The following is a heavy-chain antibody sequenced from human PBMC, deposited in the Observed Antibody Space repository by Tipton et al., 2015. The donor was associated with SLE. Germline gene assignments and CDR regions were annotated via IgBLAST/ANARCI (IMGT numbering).Heavy chain of an antibody. CDR1: GFTFSSYG. CDR2: IRYDGSNK. J-gene: IGHJ4*02. Sequence: SLRLSCAASGFTFSSYGMHWVRQAPGKGLEWVAFIRYDGSNKYYADSVKGRFTISRDNAKNSLYLQMNSLRAEDTAVYYCARRYCSGGSCYWRGRSDYFDYWGQGTLVTVSS. D-gene: IGHD2-15*01. CDR3: ARRYCSGGSCYWRGRSDYFDY. V-gene: IGHV3-30*02.